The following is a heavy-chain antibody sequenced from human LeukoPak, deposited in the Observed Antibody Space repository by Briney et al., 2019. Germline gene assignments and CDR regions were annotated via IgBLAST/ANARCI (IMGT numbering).Heavy chain of an antibody. CDR3: AGRRRSGDSSVYYPLDY. D-gene: IGHD3-22*01. J-gene: IGHJ4*02. CDR2: ISASGGNT. Sequence: SGGSLRLSCAASGFTFSSYAMSWVRQAPGKGLEWVSAISASGGNTYYADSVRGRFTISRDNSKNTLYLQMNSLRAEDTAVYYCAGRRRSGDSSVYYPLDYWGQGTLVTVSS. CDR1: GFTFSSYA. V-gene: IGHV3-23*01.